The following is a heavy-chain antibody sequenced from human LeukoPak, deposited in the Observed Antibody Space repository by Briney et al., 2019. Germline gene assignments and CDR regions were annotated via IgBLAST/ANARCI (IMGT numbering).Heavy chain of an antibody. Sequence: PSETLSLTCAVYGGSISSYYWSWIRQPPGKGLEWIGYIYYSGTTNYNPSLKSRVTISVDTSKNQFSLKLSSVTAADTAVYYCARGVYIAAAQYGYWGQGTLVTLSS. CDR1: GGSISSYY. CDR2: IYYSGTT. D-gene: IGHD6-13*01. CDR3: ARGVYIAAAQYGY. V-gene: IGHV4-59*01. J-gene: IGHJ4*02.